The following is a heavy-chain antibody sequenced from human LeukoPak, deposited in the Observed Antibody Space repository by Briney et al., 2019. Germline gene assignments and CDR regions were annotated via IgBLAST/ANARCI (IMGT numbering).Heavy chain of an antibody. J-gene: IGHJ4*02. CDR1: GYSISSGYY. CDR2: IYHSGRT. V-gene: IGHV4-38-2*02. D-gene: IGHD4-17*01. CDR3: ASYLSSDYPDY. Sequence: SETLSLTCTVSGYSISSGYYWGWIRQPPGKGLEWIGSIYHSGRTFYNPSLKSRVTISVDTSKNQFSLKLTSVTAADTAVYYCASYLSSDYPDYWGQGTLVTVSS.